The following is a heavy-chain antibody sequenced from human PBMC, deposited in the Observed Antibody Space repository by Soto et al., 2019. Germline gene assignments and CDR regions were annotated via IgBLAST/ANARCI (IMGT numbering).Heavy chain of an antibody. Sequence: GESLKISCKASGYSFTSYWITWVRQMPGKGLEWMGRIGPSDSYTNYSPSFQGHVTISADKSISTAYLQWSSLKAPDTAMYYCARLDDSPSRTFDFWGQGTMVTVSS. CDR3: ARLDDSPSRTFDF. V-gene: IGHV5-10-1*01. J-gene: IGHJ3*01. CDR2: IGPSDSYT. CDR1: GYSFTSYW. D-gene: IGHD3-22*01.